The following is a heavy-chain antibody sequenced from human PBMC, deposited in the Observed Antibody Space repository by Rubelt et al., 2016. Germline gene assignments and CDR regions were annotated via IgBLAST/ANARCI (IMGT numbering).Heavy chain of an antibody. D-gene: IGHD2-8*01. V-gene: IGHV4-34*01. CDR1: GGSFSFYS. CDR2: ITHSGNT. CDR3: TRCVAGGCHMDV. J-gene: IGHJ6*03. Sequence: QVQLQQWGAGLLKPSETLSFTCAVSGGSFSFYSWSWIRPPPGNGLEWIGEITHSGNTNYNPSLKSRVTISVDTSKTQFSLKLSAVTAAYTAGYYSTRCVAGGCHMDVWGKGTTVTV.